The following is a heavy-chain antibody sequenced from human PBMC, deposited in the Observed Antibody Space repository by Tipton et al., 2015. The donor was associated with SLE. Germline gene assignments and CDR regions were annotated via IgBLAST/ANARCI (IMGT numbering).Heavy chain of an antibody. D-gene: IGHD6-13*01. J-gene: IGHJ3*02. CDR2: INHSGRI. CDR1: GESLSGHY. V-gene: IGHV4-34*01. CDR3: ARRGPEGIAAAGTRAFDI. Sequence: TLSLTCTVYGESLSGHYWVWIRQPPGKGLEWIGDINHSGRIDYNPSLMSRVTISEATSKNQFSLKLSSVTAADTAVYYCARRGPEGIAAAGTRAFDIWGQGTMVTVSS.